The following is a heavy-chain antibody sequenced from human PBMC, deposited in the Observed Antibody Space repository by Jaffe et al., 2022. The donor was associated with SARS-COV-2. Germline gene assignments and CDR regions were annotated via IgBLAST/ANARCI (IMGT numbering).Heavy chain of an antibody. Sequence: QVQLQESGPGLVKPSETLSLTCTVSGGSIIGGSYYWTWIRQPAGKGLEWIGRIYTSGSTNYNPSLKTRVTISFDTSKNQFSLKLSSVTAADTAVYYCARERDYIWYAGWFDPWGQGTLVTVSS. CDR3: ARERDYIWYAGWFDP. V-gene: IGHV4-61*02. CDR1: GGSIIGGSYY. CDR2: IYTSGST. J-gene: IGHJ5*02. D-gene: IGHD4-4*01.